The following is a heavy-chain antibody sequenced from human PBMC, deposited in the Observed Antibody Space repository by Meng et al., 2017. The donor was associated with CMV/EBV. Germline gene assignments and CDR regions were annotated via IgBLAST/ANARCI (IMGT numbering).Heavy chain of an antibody. V-gene: IGHV4-34*01. Sequence: SQTLSLTGAVYGGSFSGYYWSWIRQPPGKGLEWIGEINHSGSTNYNPSLKSRVTISVDTSKNQFSLKLSSVTAADTAVYYCARGHYWSGYSYYYYGMDVWGQGTTVTVSS. J-gene: IGHJ6*02. CDR3: ARGHYWSGYSYYYYGMDV. D-gene: IGHD3-3*01. CDR1: GGSFSGYY. CDR2: INHSGST.